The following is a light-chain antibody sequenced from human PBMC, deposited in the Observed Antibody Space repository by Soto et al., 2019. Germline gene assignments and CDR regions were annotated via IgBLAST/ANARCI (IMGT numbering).Light chain of an antibody. CDR3: QQLNSFPLT. CDR2: GAS. CDR1: QGISSY. J-gene: IGKJ4*01. V-gene: IGKV1-9*01. Sequence: DIQLTQSPSFLSASVGDRVTIACRASQGISSYLAWYQQKPGKAPKLLIYGASTLQSGVPSRFSGSGSGAEFTLTISILQPEDFATYYCQQLNSFPLTFGGGTTVEIK.